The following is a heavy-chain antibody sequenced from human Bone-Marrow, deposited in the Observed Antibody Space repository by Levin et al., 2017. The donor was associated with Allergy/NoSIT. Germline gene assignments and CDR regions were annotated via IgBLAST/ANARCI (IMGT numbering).Heavy chain of an antibody. V-gene: IGHV3-30*03. CDR3: ARPYTSGMGMGY. Sequence: GGSLRLSCAASGFTFSDYGMHWVRQTPGKGLEWVAVISYDGNRQYYADSVRGRLTISRDNSKNTLYLEINSLRTNDTAVYYCARPYTSGMGMGYWGQGTLVTVSS. D-gene: IGHD3-10*01. CDR1: GFTFSDYG. J-gene: IGHJ4*02. CDR2: ISYDGNRQ.